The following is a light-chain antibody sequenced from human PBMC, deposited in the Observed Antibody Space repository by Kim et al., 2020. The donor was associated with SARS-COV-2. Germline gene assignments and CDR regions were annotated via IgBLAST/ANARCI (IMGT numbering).Light chain of an antibody. V-gene: IGLV2-8*01. CDR1: SSDVGGYNY. Sequence: QSALTQPPSASGSPGQSVTISCTGTSSDVGGYNYVSWYQQHPGKAPKLMIFQVNKRPSGVPDRFSGSKSGNTASLTVSGLQAEDEADYYCSSYAGRNNVVFGGGTQLTVL. CDR3: SSYAGRNNVV. CDR2: QVN. J-gene: IGLJ2*01.